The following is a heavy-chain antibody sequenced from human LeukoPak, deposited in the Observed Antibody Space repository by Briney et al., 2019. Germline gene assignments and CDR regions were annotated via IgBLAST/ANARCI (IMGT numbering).Heavy chain of an antibody. Sequence: GGSLSLSCSASRFTFSTFAMRWVRPAPGKGLEWGAAISGSGGSTYYADSVKGRLTTSTDNSKNTMYLQMNSLRAEDTDVSYCAKDADTDMVTSWFDPWGQGTLVTVS. CDR3: AKDADTDMVTSWFDP. CDR1: RFTFSTFA. V-gene: IGHV3-23*01. J-gene: IGHJ5*02. D-gene: IGHD5-18*01. CDR2: ISGSGGST.